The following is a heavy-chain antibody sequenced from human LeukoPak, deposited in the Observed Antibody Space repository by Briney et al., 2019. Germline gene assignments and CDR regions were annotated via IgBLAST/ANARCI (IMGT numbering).Heavy chain of an antibody. D-gene: IGHD1-1*01. Sequence: ASVKVSCKASGYTFTSYDINWVRQATGQGLEWMGWMNPNSGNTGYAQKFQGRVTITRNTSISTAYMKLSSLRSEDTAVYYCARGQLERRAYYYYYMDVWGKGTTVTVSS. CDR1: GYTFTSYD. V-gene: IGHV1-8*03. J-gene: IGHJ6*03. CDR3: ARGQLERRAYYYYYMDV. CDR2: MNPNSGNT.